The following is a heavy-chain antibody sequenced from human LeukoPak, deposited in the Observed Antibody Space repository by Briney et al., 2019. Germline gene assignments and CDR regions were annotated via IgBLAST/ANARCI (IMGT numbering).Heavy chain of an antibody. CDR3: ARAGYSRFVYDLDY. J-gene: IGHJ4*02. V-gene: IGHV1-18*01. D-gene: IGHD1-26*01. CDR2: ISAYNGNT. CDR1: GYIFTHYG. Sequence: SVPVSCQSTGYIFTHYGINWVRQPPAQGLEWMGWISAYNGNTKYTHKLKDRVTLPPDTSTQTANMELKTLRSDDTDVSFFARAGYSRFVYDLDYWGQGTLVTVSS.